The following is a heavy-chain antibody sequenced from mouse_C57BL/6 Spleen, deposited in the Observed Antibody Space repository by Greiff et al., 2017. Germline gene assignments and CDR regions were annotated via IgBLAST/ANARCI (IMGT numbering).Heavy chain of an antibody. V-gene: IGHV1-54*01. Sequence: VQLQQSGAELVRPGTSVKVSCKASGYAFTNYLIEWVKQRPGQGLEWIGVINPGSGGTNYNEKFKGKATLTADKSSSTAYMQLSSLTYEDSAVYFCARGGFPYYFDYWGQGTTLTVSS. J-gene: IGHJ2*01. CDR3: ARGGFPYYFDY. CDR2: INPGSGGT. D-gene: IGHD3-2*02. CDR1: GYAFTNYL.